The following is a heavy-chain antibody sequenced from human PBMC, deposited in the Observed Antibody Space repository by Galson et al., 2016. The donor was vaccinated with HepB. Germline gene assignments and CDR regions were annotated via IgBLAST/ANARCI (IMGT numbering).Heavy chain of an antibody. CDR1: GDSISEPHW. CDR2: IYPSGRT. Sequence: ETLSLTCSVSGDSISEPHWWIWVRQPPGKGLEWIGQIYPSGRTNYSPSLRSRVTLSVDKSRNQFSLKLISVTAADTAVYYCARQKIQSGGNCCDAFDIWGQGTMVTVSS. V-gene: IGHV4-4*02. J-gene: IGHJ3*02. CDR3: ARQKIQSGGNCCDAFDI. D-gene: IGHD2-15*01.